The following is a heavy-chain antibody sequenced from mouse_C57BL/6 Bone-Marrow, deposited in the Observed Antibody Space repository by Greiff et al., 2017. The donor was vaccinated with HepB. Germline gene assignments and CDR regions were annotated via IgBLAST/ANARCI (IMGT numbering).Heavy chain of an antibody. V-gene: IGHV1-7*01. J-gene: IGHJ3*01. CDR2: INPSSGYT. CDR1: GYTFTSYW. Sequence: QVQLKQSGAELAKPGASVKLSCKASGYTFTSYWMHWVKQRPGQGLEWIGYINPSSGYTKYNQKFKDKDTLTADKSSSTAYMQQSSLTYEDSAVYYCARYDWFAYWGQGTLVTVSA. CDR3: ARYDWFAY. D-gene: IGHD2-3*01.